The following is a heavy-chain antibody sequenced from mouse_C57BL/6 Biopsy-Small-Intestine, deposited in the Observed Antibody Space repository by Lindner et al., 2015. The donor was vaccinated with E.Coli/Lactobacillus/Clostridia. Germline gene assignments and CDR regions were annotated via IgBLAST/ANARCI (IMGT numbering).Heavy chain of an antibody. V-gene: IGHV1-85*01. CDR3: ARYDYDGAY. CDR2: IYPRDGNT. J-gene: IGHJ3*01. Sequence: VQLQESGPELVKPGASVKLSCKASGYTFTSYDINWVKQRPGQGPEWIGWIYPRDGNTIYNEKFKGKATLTVDTSSNTAYVELHSLTSEDSAVYFCARYDYDGAYWGQGTLVTVPA. CDR1: GYTFTSYD. D-gene: IGHD2-4*01.